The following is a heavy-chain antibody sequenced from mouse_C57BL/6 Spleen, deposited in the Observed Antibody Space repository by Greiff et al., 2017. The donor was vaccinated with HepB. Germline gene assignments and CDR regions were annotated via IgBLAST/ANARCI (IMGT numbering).Heavy chain of an antibody. CDR1: GYSITSGYY. V-gene: IGHV3-6*01. J-gene: IGHJ2*01. Sequence: ESGPGLVKPSQSLSLTCSVTGYSITSGYYWNWIRQFPGNKLEWIGYISYDGSNNYNQFFKNRISITLDTSKNQFFLKLNSVTTEDTATYYCARDWYYGTSYDYFDYWGQGTTLTVSS. CDR3: ARDWYYGTSYDYFDY. CDR2: ISYDGSN. D-gene: IGHD1-1*01.